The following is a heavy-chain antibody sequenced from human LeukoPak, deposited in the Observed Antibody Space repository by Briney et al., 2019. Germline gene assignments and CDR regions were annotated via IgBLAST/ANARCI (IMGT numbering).Heavy chain of an antibody. CDR2: IYHSGST. CDR1: GGSISSGGYS. Sequence: PSETLSLTCAVSGGSISSGGYSWSWIRQPPGKGLEWIGYIYHSGSTYYNPSLKSRVTISVDRSKNQFSLKLSSVTAADTAVYYCAREIVVVIPCVNCYYGMDVWGQGTTVTVSS. CDR3: AREIVVVIPCVNCYYGMDV. V-gene: IGHV4-30-2*01. D-gene: IGHD3-22*01. J-gene: IGHJ6*02.